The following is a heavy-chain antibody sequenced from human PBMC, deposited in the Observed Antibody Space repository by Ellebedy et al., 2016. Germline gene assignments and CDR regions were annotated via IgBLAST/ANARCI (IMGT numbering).Heavy chain of an antibody. CDR2: IYYSGST. CDR1: GGSISSYY. CDR3: ARALNYYDSSGYYPKSFDY. J-gene: IGHJ4*02. Sequence: SETLSLTCTVSGGSISSYYWSWIRQPPGKGLEWIGYIYYSGSTNYNPSLKSLVTISVDTSKNQFSLKLSSVTAADTAVYYCARALNYYDSSGYYPKSFDYWGQGTLVTVSS. D-gene: IGHD3-22*01. V-gene: IGHV4-59*01.